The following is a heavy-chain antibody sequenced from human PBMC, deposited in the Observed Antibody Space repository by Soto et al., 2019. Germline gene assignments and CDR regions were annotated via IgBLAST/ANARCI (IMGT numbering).Heavy chain of an antibody. CDR2: INPNSGGT. Sequence: QVQLVQSGAEVKKPGASVKVSCKASGYTFTGYYMHWVRQAPGQGLEWMGWINPNSGGTNYAQKFQGWVTMTRDTSISTAYMELSRLRFDDPAVYYCARVSPVRANWFDPWGQGTLVTVSS. CDR1: GYTFTGYY. J-gene: IGHJ5*02. D-gene: IGHD4-17*01. V-gene: IGHV1-2*04. CDR3: ARVSPVRANWFDP.